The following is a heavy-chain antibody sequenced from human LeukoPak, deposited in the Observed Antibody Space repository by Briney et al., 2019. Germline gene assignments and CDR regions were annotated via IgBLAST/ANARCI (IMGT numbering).Heavy chain of an antibody. CDR1: GGSFSDYY. Sequence: PSETLSLTCAVYGGSFSDYYWSWIRQPPGKGLEWIGEINHSGSTNYNPSLKSRVTISVDTSKNQFSLKLRPVTAADTAVYYCARDVPYYYGSGSYHRLDPWGQGTLVTVSS. V-gene: IGHV4-34*01. D-gene: IGHD3-10*01. CDR3: ARDVPYYYGSGSYHRLDP. J-gene: IGHJ5*02. CDR2: INHSGST.